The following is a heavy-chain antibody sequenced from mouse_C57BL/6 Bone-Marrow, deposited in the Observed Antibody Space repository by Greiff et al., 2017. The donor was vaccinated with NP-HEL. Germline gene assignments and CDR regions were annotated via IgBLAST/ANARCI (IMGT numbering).Heavy chain of an antibody. Sequence: VQLQQPGAELVKPGASVKMSCKASGYTFTSYWITWVKQRPGQGLAWIGDIYPGSGSTNYNEKFKSKATLTVDTSSSTAYMQLSSLTSEDSAVYYCARLFTTVVNYAMDYWGQGTSVTVSS. CDR2: IYPGSGST. CDR3: ARLFTTVVNYAMDY. D-gene: IGHD1-1*01. V-gene: IGHV1-55*01. CDR1: GYTFTSYW. J-gene: IGHJ4*01.